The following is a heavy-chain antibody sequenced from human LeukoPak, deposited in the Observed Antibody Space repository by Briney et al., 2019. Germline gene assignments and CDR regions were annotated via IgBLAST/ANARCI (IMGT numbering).Heavy chain of an antibody. J-gene: IGHJ4*02. CDR2: IYTSGST. CDR3: ARGDYVWGSYRYFDY. Sequence: SETLSLTCTVSGGSISSYYWSWLRQPAGKGLEWIGRIYTSGSTNYNPSLKSRVTMSVDTSKNQFSLKLSSVTAADTAVYYRARGDYVWGSYRYFDYWGQGTLVTVSS. D-gene: IGHD3-16*02. CDR1: GGSISSYY. V-gene: IGHV4-4*07.